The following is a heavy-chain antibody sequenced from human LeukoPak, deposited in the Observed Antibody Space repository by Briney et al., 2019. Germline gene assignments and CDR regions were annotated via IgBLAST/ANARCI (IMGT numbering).Heavy chain of an antibody. CDR1: GFTFSDYA. V-gene: IGHV3-23*01. D-gene: IGHD2-21*01. CDR2: ISDTGRRT. J-gene: IGHJ4*02. Sequence: GGSLRLSCAASGFTFSDYAMSWVRQAAGKGLEWVSGISDTGRRTYYTDSVKGRFTTSRDDSKKTVYLQMDTLRAEDTAIYFCARHDSFIPFWGQGTLVTVSS. CDR3: ARHDSFIPF.